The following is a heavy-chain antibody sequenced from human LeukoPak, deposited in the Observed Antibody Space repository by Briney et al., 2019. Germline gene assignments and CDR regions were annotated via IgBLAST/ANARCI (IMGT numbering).Heavy chain of an antibody. J-gene: IGHJ4*02. V-gene: IGHV3-23*01. CDR2: ISGSGGST. CDR3: AKWGTYYYDSSGFKYFDY. CDR1: GFTFSSYG. D-gene: IGHD3-22*01. Sequence: GGSLRLSCAASGFTFSSYGMHWVRQAPGKGLEWVSAISGSGGSTYYADSVKGRFTISRDNSKNTLYLQMNSLRAEDTAVYYCAKWGTYYYDSSGFKYFDYWGQGTLVTVSS.